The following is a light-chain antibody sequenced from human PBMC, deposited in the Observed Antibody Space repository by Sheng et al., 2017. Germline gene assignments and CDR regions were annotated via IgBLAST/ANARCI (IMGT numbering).Light chain of an antibody. V-gene: IGLV2-23*02. CDR3: CSYAGSGTYV. CDR2: EVS. Sequence: QSVLTQPASVSGSPGQSITISCTGTRSDVGSYSVVSWYQQHPGKAPKLMIYEVSKRPSGVSHRFSGSKSGNTASLTISGLQAEDEADYYCCSYAGSGTYVFGSGTKVTVL. J-gene: IGLJ1*01. CDR1: RSDVGSYSV.